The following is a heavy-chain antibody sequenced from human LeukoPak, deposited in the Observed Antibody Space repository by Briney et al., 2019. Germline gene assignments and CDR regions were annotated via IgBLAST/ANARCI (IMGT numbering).Heavy chain of an antibody. D-gene: IGHD2-2*01. CDR1: GFTFSSYA. V-gene: IGHV3-23*01. J-gene: IGHJ3*02. Sequence: LSGGSLRLLCAASGFTFSSYAMSWVRQAAGKGLEWVSAISGSGGSTYYADSVKGRFTISRDNSKNTLYLQMNSLRAEDTAVYYCAKDPSGCSSTSCYGGTAFDIWGQGTMVTVSS. CDR2: ISGSGGST. CDR3: AKDPSGCSSTSCYGGTAFDI.